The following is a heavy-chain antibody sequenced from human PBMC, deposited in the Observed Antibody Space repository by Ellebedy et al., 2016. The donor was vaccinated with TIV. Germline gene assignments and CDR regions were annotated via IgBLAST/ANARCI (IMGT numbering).Heavy chain of an antibody. CDR3: ARDSWSAASY. CDR1: GFTFSSYW. J-gene: IGHJ4*02. Sequence: GESLKISCAASGFTFSSYWMHWVRQARGKGLVWVSRINTDGSSAEYADSVKGRFTISRDNAKNTLYLQMNSLRAEDTALYYCARDSWSAASYWGQGTLVTVSS. D-gene: IGHD3-3*01. V-gene: IGHV3-74*03. CDR2: INTDGSSA.